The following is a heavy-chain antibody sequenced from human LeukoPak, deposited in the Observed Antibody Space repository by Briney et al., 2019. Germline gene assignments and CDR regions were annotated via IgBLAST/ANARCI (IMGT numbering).Heavy chain of an antibody. Sequence: SETLSLTCTVSGGSISSYYLSWIRQHPGKGLEWIGYIYYSGSTYYNPSLKSRVTISVDTSKNQFSLKLSSVTAADTAVYYCARVGGYRTLKYYFDYWGQGTLVTVSS. D-gene: IGHD3-16*01. CDR1: GGSISSYY. CDR3: ARVGGYRTLKYYFDY. J-gene: IGHJ4*02. V-gene: IGHV4-59*06. CDR2: IYYSGST.